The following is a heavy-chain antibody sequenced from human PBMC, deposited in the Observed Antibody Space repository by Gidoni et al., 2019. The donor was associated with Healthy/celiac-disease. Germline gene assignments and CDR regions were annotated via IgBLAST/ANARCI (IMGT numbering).Heavy chain of an antibody. CDR1: GGSFSGYY. CDR3: ASSGWHRRLGYYYFDY. CDR2: INHSGST. V-gene: IGHV4-34*01. D-gene: IGHD6-19*01. J-gene: IGHJ4*02. Sequence: QVQLQQWGAGLLKPSETLSLTCAVYGGSFSGYYWSWIRQPPGKGLEWIGEINHSGSTNYNPSLKSRVTISVDTSKNQFSLKLSSVTAADTAVYYCASSGWHRRLGYYYFDYWGQGTLVTVSS.